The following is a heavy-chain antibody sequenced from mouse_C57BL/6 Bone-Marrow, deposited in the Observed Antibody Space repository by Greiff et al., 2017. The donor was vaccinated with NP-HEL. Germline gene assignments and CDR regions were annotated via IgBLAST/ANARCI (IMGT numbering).Heavy chain of an antibody. CDR3: AKNEDDYDEGFAY. CDR1: GFSLTSYG. D-gene: IGHD2-4*01. V-gene: IGHV2-4*01. Sequence: QVQLKQSGPGLVQPSQSLSTTCTVSGFSLTSYGVHWVRQPPGKGLEWLGVIWSGGSTDYNAAFISRLSISKDNSKSQVFFKMNSLQADDTAIYYCAKNEDDYDEGFAYWGQGTLVTVSA. CDR2: IWSGGST. J-gene: IGHJ3*01.